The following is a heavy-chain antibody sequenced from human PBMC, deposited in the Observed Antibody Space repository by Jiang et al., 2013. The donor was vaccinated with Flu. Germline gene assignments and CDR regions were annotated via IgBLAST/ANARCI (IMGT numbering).Heavy chain of an antibody. CDR3: ARAPPYYDSNSRGAFDM. D-gene: IGHD3-22*01. Sequence: LLKPSETLSLTCAVYGGSFSGYYWSWIRQPPGKGLEWIGEINHSGSTNYNPSLKSRVTISVDTSKNQFSLKLSSVTAADTAVYYCARAPPYYDSNSRGAFDMWGQGDNAHRL. CDR2: INHSGST. CDR1: GGSFSGYY. J-gene: IGHJ3*02. V-gene: IGHV4-34*01.